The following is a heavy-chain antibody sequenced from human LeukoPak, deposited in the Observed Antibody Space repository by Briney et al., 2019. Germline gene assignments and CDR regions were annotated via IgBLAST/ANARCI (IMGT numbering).Heavy chain of an antibody. CDR1: GGSFSGYY. D-gene: IGHD2-8*01. V-gene: IGHV4-34*01. CDR3: ARGRRRYCTNGVCSHGGY. Sequence: SETLSLTCAVYGGSFSGYYWSWLRQPPGKGLEWIGEINHSGSTNYNPSLKSRVTISVDTSKNQFSLKLSSVTAADTAVYYCARGRRRYCTNGVCSHGGYWGQGTLVTVSS. J-gene: IGHJ4*02. CDR2: INHSGST.